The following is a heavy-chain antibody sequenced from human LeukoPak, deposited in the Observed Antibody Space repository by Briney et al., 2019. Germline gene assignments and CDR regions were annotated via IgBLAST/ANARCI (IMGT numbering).Heavy chain of an antibody. D-gene: IGHD2-2*01. Sequence: TSVTLSLPCTVWGESISSISDYWGWVRQPPGKVLEWIGSIYYSGSTYYIPSLRSRFTISLDTSKNQFSMKLSSVTAADTAVYYCARSGGYCGSTTCHVKYFDLWGRGTLVTVSS. CDR1: GESISSISDY. J-gene: IGHJ2*01. V-gene: IGHV4-39*01. CDR2: IYYSGST. CDR3: ARSGGYCGSTTCHVKYFDL.